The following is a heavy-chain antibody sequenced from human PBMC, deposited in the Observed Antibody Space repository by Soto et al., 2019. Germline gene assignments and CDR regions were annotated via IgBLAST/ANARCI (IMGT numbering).Heavy chain of an antibody. CDR1: GFTFSSYS. CDR2: ISSSSSTI. Sequence: EVQLVESGGGLVQPGGSLRLSCAASGFTFSSYSMNWVRQAPGKGLEWVSYISSSSSTIYYADSVKGRFTISRDNAKNSLYLQMNSLRAEDTAVYYCARDSRAYSSGWYGYYYYYGMDVWGQGTTVTVSS. CDR3: ARDSRAYSSGWYGYYYYYGMDV. V-gene: IGHV3-48*01. D-gene: IGHD6-19*01. J-gene: IGHJ6*02.